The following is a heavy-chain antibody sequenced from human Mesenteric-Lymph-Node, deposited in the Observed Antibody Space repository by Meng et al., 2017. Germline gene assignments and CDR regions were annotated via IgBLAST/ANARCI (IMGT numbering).Heavy chain of an antibody. CDR2: IPHRGSS. J-gene: IGHJ1*01. D-gene: IGHD3-10*01. V-gene: IGHV4-4*02. CDR1: GDSNTNHNW. Sequence: QWQLREAGQPRVRPSDTLPPTGSVSGDSNTNHNWWAWGRQPPGKGLEWIGEIPHRGSSAYNPSLKSRVSMSIDKSKNQFSRKLTSVTAADTAVYHCLRGSGGSVWGQGTLVTVSS. CDR3: LRGSGGSV.